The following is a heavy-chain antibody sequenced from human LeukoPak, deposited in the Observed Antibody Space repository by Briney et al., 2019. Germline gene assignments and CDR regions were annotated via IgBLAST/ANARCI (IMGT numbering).Heavy chain of an antibody. CDR2: ISWNSGSM. J-gene: IGHJ3*02. V-gene: IGHV3-9*01. CDR1: GFTFDDYA. Sequence: GGSLRLSCAASGFTFDDYAMHWVRQAPGKGLEWVSGISWNSGSMGYADSVKGRFTISRDNAKNSLYLQMNSLMTEDTALYYCAKDMGAISDALHIWGQGTMVTVSS. D-gene: IGHD1-26*01. CDR3: AKDMGAISDALHI.